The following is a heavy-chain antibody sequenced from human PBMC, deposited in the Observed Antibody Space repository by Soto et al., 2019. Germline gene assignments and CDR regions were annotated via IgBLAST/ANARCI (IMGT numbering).Heavy chain of an antibody. J-gene: IGHJ4*02. Sequence: ASVKVSCKASGYTFTSYGISWVRQAPGQGLEWMGWISAYNGNTNYAQKLQGRVTMTTDTSTSTAYMELRSLRSDDTAVYYCARDIAGVSGWYNDDYWGQGTLVTSPQ. CDR1: GYTFTSYG. CDR2: ISAYNGNT. D-gene: IGHD6-19*01. V-gene: IGHV1-18*01. CDR3: ARDIAGVSGWYNDDY.